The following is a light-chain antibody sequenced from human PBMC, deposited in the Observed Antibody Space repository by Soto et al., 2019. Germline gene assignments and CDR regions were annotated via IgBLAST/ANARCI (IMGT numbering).Light chain of an antibody. V-gene: IGKV3-20*01. CDR1: QSVSSSS. Sequence: EIVMTQSPGTLSLSPGERATLSCRASQSVSSSSLVWYQQKRGQAPRLLIHDASSRATGIPDTFSGIGSVTDFTLTISGLESEYCAVDYCQQYSGSHRTFGQGMMVEVK. CDR3: QQYSGSHRT. J-gene: IGKJ1*01. CDR2: DAS.